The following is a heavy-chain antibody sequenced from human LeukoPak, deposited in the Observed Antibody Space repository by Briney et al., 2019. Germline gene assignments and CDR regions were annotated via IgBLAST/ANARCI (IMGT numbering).Heavy chain of an antibody. CDR3: ARSSDYYGGYFDY. CDR2: IYYSGST. CDR1: DGSISSYY. V-gene: IGHV4-59*01. D-gene: IGHD3-22*01. Sequence: PSETLSLTCSVSDGSISSYYWSWIRQPPGKGLEWIGYIYYSGSTNYNPSLKSRVTISVDTSKNQFSLKLGSVTAADTAVYYCARSSDYYGGYFDYWGQGTLVTVSS. J-gene: IGHJ4*02.